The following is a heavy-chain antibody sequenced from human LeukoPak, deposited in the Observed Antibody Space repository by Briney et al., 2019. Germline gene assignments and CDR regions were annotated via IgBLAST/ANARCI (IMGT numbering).Heavy chain of an antibody. J-gene: IGHJ5*02. D-gene: IGHD2-2*01. CDR1: GGSFSGYY. CDR3: ARGNRRSRYCSSTSCSRAGWFDP. Sequence: SETLSLTCAVYGGSFSGYYWSWIRQPPGKGLEWIGEINHSGSTNYNPSLKSRVTISVDTSKNQFSLKLGSVTAADTAVYYCARGNRRSRYCSSTSCSRAGWFDPWGQGTLVTVSS. V-gene: IGHV4-34*01. CDR2: INHSGST.